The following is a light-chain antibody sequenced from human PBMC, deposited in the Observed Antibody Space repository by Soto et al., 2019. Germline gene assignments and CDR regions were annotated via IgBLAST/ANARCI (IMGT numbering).Light chain of an antibody. J-gene: IGKJ4*01. CDR1: QSVSSY. CDR3: QQRSNWPPLP. V-gene: IGKV3-11*01. CDR2: DAS. Sequence: EIVLTQSPATLSLSPGERATLSCRASQSVSSYLAWYQQKPGQAPRLLIYDASNRATGIPARFSGSGSGTDFTLTTSSLGPEDFAVYYCQQRSNWPPLPFGGGTKVEIK.